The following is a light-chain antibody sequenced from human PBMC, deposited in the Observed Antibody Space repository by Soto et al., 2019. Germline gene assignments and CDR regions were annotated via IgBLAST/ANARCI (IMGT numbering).Light chain of an antibody. Sequence: DIKMTQSPSSLSASVGDRVTITCRASQGISSWLAWYQQRPGKAPKLLIYKASSLESGVPSRFSGSGSGTEFTLTISSLQPDDFATYYCQQYNSYPLTFGGGTKVDI. CDR2: KAS. J-gene: IGKJ4*01. V-gene: IGKV1-5*03. CDR1: QGISSW. CDR3: QQYNSYPLT.